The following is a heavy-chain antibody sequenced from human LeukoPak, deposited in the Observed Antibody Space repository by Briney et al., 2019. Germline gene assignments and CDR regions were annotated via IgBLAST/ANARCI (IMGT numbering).Heavy chain of an antibody. Sequence: EASVKVSCKASGGTFSSYAISWVRQAPGQGLEWMGGIIPIFGTANYAQKFQGRVTITADESTSTAYMELSSLRSEDTAVYYCARGPARDYYYYYMDVWGKGTTVTVSS. CDR2: IIPIFGTA. J-gene: IGHJ6*03. D-gene: IGHD1-14*01. CDR1: GGTFSSYA. V-gene: IGHV1-69*13. CDR3: ARGPARDYYYYYMDV.